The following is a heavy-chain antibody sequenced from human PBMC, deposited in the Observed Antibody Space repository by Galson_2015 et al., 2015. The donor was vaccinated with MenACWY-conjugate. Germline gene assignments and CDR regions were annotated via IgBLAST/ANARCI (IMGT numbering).Heavy chain of an antibody. Sequence: SETLSLTCTVSGGPISTSNPYWGWIRQPPGKGLEWIANIYYGGNTWYNPSLKSRVTISLDTSKNQVSLILTSVTAADTAIYYCASPRTGWGEGSGFDPWGQGTPVTVSS. V-gene: IGHV4-39*07. J-gene: IGHJ5*02. CDR1: GGPISTSNPY. CDR3: ASPRTGWGEGSGFDP. CDR2: IYYGGNT. D-gene: IGHD3-10*01.